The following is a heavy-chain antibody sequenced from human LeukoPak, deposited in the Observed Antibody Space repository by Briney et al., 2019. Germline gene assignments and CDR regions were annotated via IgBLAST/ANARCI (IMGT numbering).Heavy chain of an antibody. J-gene: IGHJ4*02. CDR1: GFTFDDYA. V-gene: IGHV3-43D*04. CDR2: ISWDGGST. CDR3: AKASIAVAGVLDY. D-gene: IGHD6-19*01. Sequence: PGGSLRLSCAASGFTFDDYAMHWVRQAPGKGLEWVSLISWDGGSTYYANSVEGRFTISRDNSKNSLYLQMNSPRAEDTALYYCAKASIAVAGVLDYWGQGTLVTVSS.